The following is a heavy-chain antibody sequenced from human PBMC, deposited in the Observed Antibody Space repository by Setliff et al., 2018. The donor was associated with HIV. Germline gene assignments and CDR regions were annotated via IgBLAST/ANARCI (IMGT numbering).Heavy chain of an antibody. V-gene: IGHV4-34*01. CDR3: ARGSRQLTIFGVVFKTNYYFMDV. CDR1: GGSFSGYY. J-gene: IGHJ6*03. Sequence: SETLSLTCTVYGGSFSGYYWSWIRQPPGKGLEWIGEINHDRTTNYNPSLKSRVTISVDTSKNQFSLTLNSVTAADTAVYYCARGSRQLTIFGVVFKTNYYFMDVWGKGTAVTVSS. CDR2: INHDRTT. D-gene: IGHD3-3*01.